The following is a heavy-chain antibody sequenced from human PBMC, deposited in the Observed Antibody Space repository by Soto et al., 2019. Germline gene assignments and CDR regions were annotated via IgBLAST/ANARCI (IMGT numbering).Heavy chain of an antibody. Sequence: QVQLVQSGAEVKKPGASVKVSCKTSGYTFTSYHISWVRQARGQGLEWMGWISAYNTNTNYAQKFQGRVTMTTDTLTSTAYMELMSLRSDDTAVYYCARDTPPTDYWGQGTLVTVSS. CDR3: ARDTPPTDY. CDR2: ISAYNTNT. CDR1: GYTFTSYH. V-gene: IGHV1-18*01. J-gene: IGHJ4*02.